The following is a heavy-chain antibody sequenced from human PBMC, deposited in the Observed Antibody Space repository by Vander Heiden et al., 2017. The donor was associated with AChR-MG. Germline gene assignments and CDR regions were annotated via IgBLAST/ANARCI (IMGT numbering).Heavy chain of an antibody. D-gene: IGHD2-2*01. CDR3: ARKSGRSSTSDYFDY. CDR1: GGSIRSGGYS. V-gene: IGHV4-30-2*01. CDR2: IYHSGST. J-gene: IGHJ4*02. Sequence: QLQLQESGSGLVKPSQTLSLTCAVSGGSIRSGGYSWSWVRQPPGKGLEWIGYIYHSGSTYYNPSLKSRATISVDRSKNQFSLKLSSVTAADTAVYYCARKSGRSSTSDYFDYWGQGTLVTVSS.